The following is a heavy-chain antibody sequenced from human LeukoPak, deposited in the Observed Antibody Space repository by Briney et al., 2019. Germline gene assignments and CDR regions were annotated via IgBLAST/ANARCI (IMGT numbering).Heavy chain of an antibody. CDR3: AREEDNADEYLREDY. V-gene: IGHV3-7*03. CDR2: IKPDGSEK. D-gene: IGHD2/OR15-2a*01. J-gene: IGHJ4*02. Sequence: PGGSLRLSCAASGLPFSSYWMSWVRQAPGKGLEWVANIKPDGSEKNYVDSVKGRFTISRDNARNSLFLQMNSLRAEDTAVYYCAREEDNADEYLREDYWGQGTL. CDR1: GLPFSSYW.